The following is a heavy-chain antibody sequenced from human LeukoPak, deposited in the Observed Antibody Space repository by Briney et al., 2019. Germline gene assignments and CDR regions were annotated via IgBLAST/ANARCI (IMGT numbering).Heavy chain of an antibody. CDR3: ARVQIVYSSPPALFDY. CDR1: GFTFSSYW. D-gene: IGHD6-19*01. Sequence: GGSLRLSCAASGFTFSSYWMSWVRQAPGKGLEWVANIKQDGSEKYYVDSVKGRFTISRDNAKNSLYLQMNSLRAEDTAVYYCARVQIVYSSPPALFDYWGQGTLVTVSS. CDR2: IKQDGSEK. J-gene: IGHJ4*02. V-gene: IGHV3-7*01.